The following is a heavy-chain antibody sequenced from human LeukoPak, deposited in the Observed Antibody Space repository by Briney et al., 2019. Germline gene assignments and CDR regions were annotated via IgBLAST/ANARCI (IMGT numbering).Heavy chain of an antibody. CDR3: ARSRDSSGASFDY. CDR1: GGSISSSSYY. Sequence: SETLSLTCTVSGGSISSSSYYWGWIRQPPGKGLEWIGSVYYSGSIYYNPSLKSRVTISVDISKNQFSLKLNSVIAADTAVYYCARSRDSSGASFDYWGQGTPVTVSS. J-gene: IGHJ4*02. D-gene: IGHD2-15*01. V-gene: IGHV4-39*01. CDR2: VYYSGSI.